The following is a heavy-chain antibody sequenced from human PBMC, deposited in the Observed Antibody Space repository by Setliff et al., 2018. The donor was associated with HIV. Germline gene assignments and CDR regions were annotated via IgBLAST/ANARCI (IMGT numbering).Heavy chain of an antibody. D-gene: IGHD4-17*01. J-gene: IGHJ6*03. CDR1: GFTFSSYA. Sequence: GGSLRLSCSASGFTFSSYAMHWVRQAPGKGLEYVSAISSNGGSTYYSDSVKGRFTISRDNSKNTLYLQMSSLRAEDTAVYYCVKARVDGDYYYYYYMDVWGKGTTVTVSS. CDR2: ISSNGGST. V-gene: IGHV3-64D*09. CDR3: VKARVDGDYYYYYYMDV.